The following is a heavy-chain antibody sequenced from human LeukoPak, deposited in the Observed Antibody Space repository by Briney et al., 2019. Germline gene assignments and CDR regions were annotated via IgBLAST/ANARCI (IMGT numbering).Heavy chain of an antibody. Sequence: SVKVYCKASGGTFSSYTISWVRQAPGQGLEWMGRIIPILGIANYAQKFQGRVTITADKSTSTAYMELSSLRSEDTAVYYCARELLRYFDRGYYYYYYMGVWGKGTTVTVSS. CDR2: IIPILGIA. J-gene: IGHJ6*03. D-gene: IGHD3-9*01. CDR1: GGTFSSYT. V-gene: IGHV1-69*04. CDR3: ARELLRYFDRGYYYYYYMGV.